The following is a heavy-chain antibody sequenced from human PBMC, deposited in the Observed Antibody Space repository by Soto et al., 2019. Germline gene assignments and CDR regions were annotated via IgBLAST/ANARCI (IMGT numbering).Heavy chain of an antibody. CDR1: GFTSDDYA. CDR2: ISWNSGSI. V-gene: IGHV3-9*02. J-gene: IGHJ5*02. Sequence: EVQLVESGGGLVQPGRSLRLSCAASGFTSDDYAMHWVRQAPGKGLEWVSGISWNSGSIGYADSVKGRFTISRDNAKNSLYLQMNSLRAEDTALYYCAKENSSSWYYKWFDPWGQGTLVTVSS. CDR3: AKENSSSWYYKWFDP. D-gene: IGHD6-13*01.